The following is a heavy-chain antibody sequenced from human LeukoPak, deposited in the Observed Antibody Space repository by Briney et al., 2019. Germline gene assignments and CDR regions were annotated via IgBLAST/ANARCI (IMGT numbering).Heavy chain of an antibody. CDR2: LSIRNIII. CDR1: GFNFSASY. CDR3: ASGGDYAGVAALFRH. V-gene: IGHV3-11*01. J-gene: IGHJ4*02. Sequence: PGGSLRLSCEASGFNFSASYMAWIRLTPGKRLEWVSYLSIRNIIINYADSVRGRFIISRDDTKKSLYLQMNNLRIEGTAIYYCASGGDYAGVAALFRHWGQGSLVTVSS. D-gene: IGHD4-17*01.